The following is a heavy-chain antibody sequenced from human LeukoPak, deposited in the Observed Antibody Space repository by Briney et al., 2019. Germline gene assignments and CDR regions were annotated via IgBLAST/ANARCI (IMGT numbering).Heavy chain of an antibody. CDR1: GYTFTGYY. J-gene: IGHJ4*02. Sequence: GASVKVSCKASGYTFTGYYMHWVRQAPRQGLEWMGWINPNSGGTNYAQKFQGRVTMTRDTSISTAYMELSRLRSDDTAVYYCARDSRVTIFGVAPGDYWGQGTLVTVSS. CDR2: INPNSGGT. CDR3: ARDSRVTIFGVAPGDY. D-gene: IGHD3-3*01. V-gene: IGHV1-2*02.